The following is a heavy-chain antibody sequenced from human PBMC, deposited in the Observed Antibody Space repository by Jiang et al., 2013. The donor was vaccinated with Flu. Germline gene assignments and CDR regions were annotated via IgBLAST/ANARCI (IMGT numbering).Heavy chain of an antibody. CDR1: GFSLSTSGMC. CDR2: IDWDNDK. D-gene: IGHD1-14*01. CDR3: ARITGFYNQFDS. J-gene: IGHJ4*02. Sequence: KPTQTLTLTCTFSGFSLSTSGMCVSWIRQPPGKALEWLALIDWDNDKYYSTSLKTRLTISKDTSKNQVVLTMTNLDPTDTATYYCARITGFYNQFDSWGQGTLVTVSS. V-gene: IGHV2-70*01.